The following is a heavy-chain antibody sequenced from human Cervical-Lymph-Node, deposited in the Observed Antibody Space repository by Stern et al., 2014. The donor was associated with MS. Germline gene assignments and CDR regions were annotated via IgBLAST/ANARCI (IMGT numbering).Heavy chain of an antibody. J-gene: IGHJ4*02. Sequence: QVQLVESGGGVVQPGRSLRLSCAASGFTFSSHDMHWVRQAPGKGLEWVAVIWYDGSNKYYADSVKGRFAISRDNSKNTLYLQTNSLRAEDTAVYYCARTPIDSSGHDDIDYWGQGTLVTVSS. D-gene: IGHD3-22*01. CDR2: IWYDGSNK. CDR1: GFTFSSHD. CDR3: ARTPIDSSGHDDIDY. V-gene: IGHV3-33*01.